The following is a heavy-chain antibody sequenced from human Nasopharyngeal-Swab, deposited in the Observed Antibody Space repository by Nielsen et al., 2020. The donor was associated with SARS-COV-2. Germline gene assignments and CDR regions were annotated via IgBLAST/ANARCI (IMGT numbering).Heavy chain of an antibody. V-gene: IGHV4-34*01. D-gene: IGHD6-19*01. CDR2: INHSGST. CDR1: GGSFSGYY. Sequence: GSLRLSCAVYGGSFSGYYWSWIRQPPGKGLEWIGEINHSGSTNYNPSLKSRVTISVDTSKNQFSLKLSSVTAADTAVYYCARAKQWPVLRWFDPWGQGTLVTVSS. J-gene: IGHJ5*02. CDR3: ARAKQWPVLRWFDP.